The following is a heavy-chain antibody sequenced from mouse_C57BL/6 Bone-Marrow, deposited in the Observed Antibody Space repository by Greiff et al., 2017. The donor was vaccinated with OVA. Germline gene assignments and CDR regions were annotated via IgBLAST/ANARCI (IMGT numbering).Heavy chain of an antibody. Sequence: EVKLVESGGGLVQPGGSLSLSCAASGFTFTDYYMSWVRQPPGQALEWLGFIRTKANGYTTEYSASVKGRFTISRDNSQSILYRQMNALRAEDSATYYCARESYYFDYWGQGTTLTVAS. CDR3: ARESYYFDY. J-gene: IGHJ2*01. V-gene: IGHV7-3*01. CDR1: GFTFTDYY. CDR2: IRTKANGYTT.